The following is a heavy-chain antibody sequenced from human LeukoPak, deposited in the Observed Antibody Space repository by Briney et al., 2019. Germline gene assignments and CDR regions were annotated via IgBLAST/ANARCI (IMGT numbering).Heavy chain of an antibody. V-gene: IGHV1-2*02. CDR3: ARERLDIVATIDY. Sequence: GASVKVSCTSSGYTFDAFYMHWVRQAPGQGLEWMGWVNPNNGGTNYAQRFEGRVTMTRGTSISTAYMELSRLRSDDTAVYYCARERLDIVATIDYWGQGTLVTVSS. D-gene: IGHD5-12*01. CDR1: GYTFDAFY. J-gene: IGHJ4*02. CDR2: VNPNNGGT.